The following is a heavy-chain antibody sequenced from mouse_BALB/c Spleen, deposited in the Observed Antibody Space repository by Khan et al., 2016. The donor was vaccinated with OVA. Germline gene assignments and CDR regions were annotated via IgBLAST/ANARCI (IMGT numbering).Heavy chain of an antibody. CDR1: GFTFSSFG. J-gene: IGHJ3*01. D-gene: IGHD4-1*01. CDR2: ISSDSYTI. V-gene: IGHV5-17*02. CDR3: ARGNWAWFAY. Sequence: EVKLVESGGGLVQPGGSRKLSCAASGFTFSSFGMHWVRQAPEKGLEWVAYISSDSYTIYYADTVKGRFTISSDNPRKTLFLQMTSLGSEDTARYYCARGNWAWFAYWGQGTLVTVSA.